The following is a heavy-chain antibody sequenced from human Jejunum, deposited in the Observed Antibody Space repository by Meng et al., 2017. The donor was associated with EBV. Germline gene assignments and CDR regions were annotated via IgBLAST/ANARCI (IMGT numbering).Heavy chain of an antibody. CDR1: GDSTSSSHW. D-gene: IGHD4-11*01. CDR3: AKSNDYSLNS. J-gene: IGHJ4*02. Sequence: QVQVKESGPGLVKPSGTLSLTCAVSGDSTSSSHWWSWVRQPPGKGLEWIGEMHPGGSTNYNPSLKSRVTLSVDNSKNQFSLKLTSVTAADTAVYYCAKSNDYSLNSWGQGTLVTVSS. CDR2: MHPGGST. V-gene: IGHV4-4*02.